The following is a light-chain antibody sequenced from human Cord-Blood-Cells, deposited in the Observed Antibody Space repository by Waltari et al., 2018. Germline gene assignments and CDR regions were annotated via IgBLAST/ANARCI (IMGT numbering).Light chain of an antibody. J-gene: IGKJ1*01. CDR2: AAS. CDR3: QQYNSDPRT. CDR1: QGISSY. V-gene: IGKV1-8*01. Sequence: IRMTQPPPSLPVSTGDRVTITCRASQGISSYLAWYQQKPGKAPKLLIYAASTLQSGVPSRFSGSGSGTDFTLTISCLQSEDFAAYYCQQYNSDPRTFGQGTKVEIK.